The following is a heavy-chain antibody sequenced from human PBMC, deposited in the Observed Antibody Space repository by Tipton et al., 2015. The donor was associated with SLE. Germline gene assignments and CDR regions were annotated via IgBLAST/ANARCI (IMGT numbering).Heavy chain of an antibody. V-gene: IGHV4-39*07. CDR2: VPYSGTI. D-gene: IGHD1-1*01. Sequence: GLVKPSETLSLTCSVSGVSVSSNTYSWDWVRQSPGEGLEWIASVPYSGTIHYNPSLRSRLTISLDSSKNQISLKLSSVSAADTAVYYCARVQRGPRSFDLWGQGTLVTVSS. CDR3: ARVQRGPRSFDL. CDR1: GVSVSSNTYS. J-gene: IGHJ5*02.